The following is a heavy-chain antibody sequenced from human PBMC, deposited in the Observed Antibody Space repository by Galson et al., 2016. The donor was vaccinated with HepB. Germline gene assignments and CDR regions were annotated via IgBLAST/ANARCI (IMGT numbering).Heavy chain of an antibody. CDR3: SRDRNYVFLNDDSFHYYCGLDV. V-gene: IGHV3-30*04. D-gene: IGHD3-9*01. CDR1: GFTFGSYT. CDR2: ISFDGRHK. Sequence: SLRLSCASSGFTFGSYTYHWVRQAPGKGLEWVAVISFDGRHKFYAYSVTVRFTVSRDKSKNTLFLELNSLRTEDTAVYFCSRDRNYVFLNDDSFHYYCGLDVWGQGATVIVSS. J-gene: IGHJ6*02.